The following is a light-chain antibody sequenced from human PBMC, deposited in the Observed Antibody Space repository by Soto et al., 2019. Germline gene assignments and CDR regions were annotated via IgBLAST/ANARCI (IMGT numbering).Light chain of an antibody. J-gene: IGKJ5*01. Sequence: ESLFTLSPGTLSLSPGERATLSCRASQSVPRSYLAWYQQKPGQAPRLLIYGTSSRATGIPDRFSGSGSGTDFTLAISRLEPEDFAVFYCQQYGSSITFGQGTRLEI. CDR3: QQYGSSIT. CDR1: QSVPRSY. V-gene: IGKV3-20*01. CDR2: GTS.